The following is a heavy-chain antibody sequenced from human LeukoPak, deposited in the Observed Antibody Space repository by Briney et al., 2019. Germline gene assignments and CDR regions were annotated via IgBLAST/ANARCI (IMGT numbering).Heavy chain of an antibody. CDR1: GFTLRGYG. CDR3: ATSITGTTSDY. D-gene: IGHD1-20*01. V-gene: IGHV3-33*01. J-gene: IGHJ4*02. Sequence: GGSLRLSRAASGFTLRGYGMHWVRQAPGKGVEWVAVIWYDGSNKYYADSVKGRFTISRDNSKNTLYLHINSLSAEDTAVYYCATSITGTTSDYWGQGTLVTVSS. CDR2: IWYDGSNK.